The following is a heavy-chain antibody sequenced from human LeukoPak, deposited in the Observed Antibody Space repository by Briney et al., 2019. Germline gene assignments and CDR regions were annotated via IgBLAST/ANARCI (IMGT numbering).Heavy chain of an antibody. D-gene: IGHD1-26*01. J-gene: IGHJ3*02. V-gene: IGHV1-8*01. CDR1: GYTFTSYD. CDR2: MSPDSGYT. CDR3: ATELVGVFET. Sequence: ASVKVSCKASGYTFTSYDITWVRQATGQGLEWMGWMSPDSGYTGYAQTFQGRVSLTRNTSVSTAFMELSSLRSEDTAVYYCATELVGVFETWGQGTTVTVSS.